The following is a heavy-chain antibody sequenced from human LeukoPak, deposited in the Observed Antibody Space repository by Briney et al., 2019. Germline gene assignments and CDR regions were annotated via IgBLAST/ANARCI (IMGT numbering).Heavy chain of an antibody. CDR1: GGSFSGYY. CDR2: INHSGST. CDR3: ARGAILRWIRPYYFVN. D-gene: IGHD2-21*01. J-gene: IGHJ4*02. Sequence: SETLSLTCAVYGGSFSGYYWSWIRQPPGKGLEWIGEINHSGSTNYNPSLKSRVTISVDTSKNQFSLKLSSVTAADTAVYYCARGAILRWIRPYYFVNWGQETLGT. V-gene: IGHV4-34*01.